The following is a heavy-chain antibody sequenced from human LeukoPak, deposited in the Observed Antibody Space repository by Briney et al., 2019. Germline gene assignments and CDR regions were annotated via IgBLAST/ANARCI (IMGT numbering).Heavy chain of an antibody. V-gene: IGHV3-74*01. Sequence: GGSLRLSCAASGFTFSTYGMHWVRQAPGKGLVWVSRIASDGSSATYADSVKGRFSISRDNAKNTLYLQMNSLRVEDTAVYYCARGRPHGNDYWGQGTLVTVSS. CDR1: GFTFSTYG. CDR3: ARGRPHGNDY. J-gene: IGHJ4*02. D-gene: IGHD4-23*01. CDR2: IASDGSSA.